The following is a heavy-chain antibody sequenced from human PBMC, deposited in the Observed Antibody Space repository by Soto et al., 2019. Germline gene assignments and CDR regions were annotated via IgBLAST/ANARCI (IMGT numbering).Heavy chain of an antibody. D-gene: IGHD4-4*01. CDR1: GFTFPNNV. CDR2: LSGSVVST. CDR3: SNTPLSATVVDY. V-gene: IGHV3-23*01. J-gene: IGHJ4*02. Sequence: PGGSLRLSCAALGFTFPNNVMHWVRKAPGKGRDWGSALSGSVVSTYYADSAKARFTISRDNSKTMLSLQLNSLIAEDTALFYLSNTPLSATVVDYWDQGTLVT.